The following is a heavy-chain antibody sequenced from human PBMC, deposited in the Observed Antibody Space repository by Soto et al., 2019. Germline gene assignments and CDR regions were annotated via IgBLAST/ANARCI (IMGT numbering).Heavy chain of an antibody. J-gene: IGHJ6*02. CDR1: GFTFSSSA. D-gene: IGHD3-3*01. Sequence: GGSLRLSCTASGFTFSSSAMSWVRQAPGRWLEWVSGISGSGAGTNYADSVKGRFTISRDNSKNTLYLQMSGLRAEDAAVYYCAKGPTVFGAVISFDYYYGMYVWGQGXPVTVYS. V-gene: IGHV3-23*01. CDR2: ISGSGAGT. CDR3: AKGPTVFGAVISFDYYYGMYV.